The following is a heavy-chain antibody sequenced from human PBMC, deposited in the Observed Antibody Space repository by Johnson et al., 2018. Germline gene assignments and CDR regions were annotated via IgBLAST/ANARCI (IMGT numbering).Heavy chain of an antibody. D-gene: IGHD3-22*01. CDR1: RFTFSTYP. CDR3: ARGGITMIMSHFQD. V-gene: IGHV3-30-3*01. J-gene: IGHJ1*01. CDR2: ISYDGGNK. Sequence: QVRLVQSGGGLVKPGGSLRLFCAASRFTFSTYPMYWVRQAPGKGLEWVAVISYDGGNKYYADSVKGRFTISRDNAKNTLYLQMNSLRAEDTAVYYCARGGITMIMSHFQDWGQGTLVTVSS.